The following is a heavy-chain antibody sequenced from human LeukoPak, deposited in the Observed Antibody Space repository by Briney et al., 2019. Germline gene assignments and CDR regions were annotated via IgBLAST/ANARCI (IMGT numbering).Heavy chain of an antibody. CDR2: MYLSGTT. CDR1: GDSINSLDL. Sequence: SGTLSLTCTVSGDSINSLDLWSWVRQPPGKGLEWIGEMYLSGTTHSNPSVKSRVTISIDKSKNQLSLRLTSVTAADTAVYYCARDNGAIRGYYYHGMDVWGQGTTVTVSS. V-gene: IGHV4-4*02. D-gene: IGHD2-8*01. J-gene: IGHJ6*02. CDR3: ARDNGAIRGYYYHGMDV.